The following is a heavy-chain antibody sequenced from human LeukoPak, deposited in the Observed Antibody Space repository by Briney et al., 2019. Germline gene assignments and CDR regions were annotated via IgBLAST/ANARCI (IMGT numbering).Heavy chain of an antibody. CDR3: AYGAGGYGYFDS. Sequence: SGPTLGKPTHTLTLTCTFSGFSLTTRGVGVGWIRQPPRKALEWLALIYWDDEKFYSPSLKTRVTITRDTSKNQVVLTVTNMDPLDTATYYCAYGAGGYGYFDSWGQGTLVTVSS. CDR1: GFSLTTRGVG. D-gene: IGHD5-12*01. V-gene: IGHV2-5*02. J-gene: IGHJ4*02. CDR2: IYWDDEK.